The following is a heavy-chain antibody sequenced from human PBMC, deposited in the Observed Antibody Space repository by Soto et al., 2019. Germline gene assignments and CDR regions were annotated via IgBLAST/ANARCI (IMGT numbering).Heavy chain of an antibody. J-gene: IGHJ4*02. CDR3: ARDLRGYSRYDYLDY. CDR2: SYYTGSS. V-gene: IGHV4-31*03. Sequence: TSETLSLTCTVSGGSISSGGYYWSWIRQHPGKGLEWVGYSYYTGSSYSNPSLKSRVTISVDASKNQLSLRLASVTAADTAVYYCARDLRGYSRYDYLDYWGQGIPVTVSS. CDR1: GGSISSGGYY. D-gene: IGHD5-12*01.